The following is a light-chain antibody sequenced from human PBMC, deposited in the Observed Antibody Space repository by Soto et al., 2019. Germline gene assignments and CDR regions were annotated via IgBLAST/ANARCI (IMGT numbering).Light chain of an antibody. Sequence: EIVLTQSPGTVSLSPGESATLSCRASQSISRSDLAWYQHRPAQSPSLLIYATSSRATGIPDRFTGGGAGTGFTLTISRLEPEDSAVYYCQQYGSSPTFGGGTKVDIK. CDR3: QQYGSSPT. V-gene: IGKV3-20*01. J-gene: IGKJ4*01. CDR1: QSISRSD. CDR2: ATS.